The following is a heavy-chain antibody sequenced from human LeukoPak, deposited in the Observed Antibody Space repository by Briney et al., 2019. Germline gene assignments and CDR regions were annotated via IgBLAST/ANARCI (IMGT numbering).Heavy chain of an antibody. D-gene: IGHD6-19*01. CDR2: MNPNSGNT. Sequence: ASVKVSCKASGYTFTSYDINWVRQATGQGLEWMGWMNPNSGNTGYAQKFQGRVTMTRNTSISTAYMELSSLRSEDTAVYYCARGLAPRAIAVAGWFSPYYYYGMDVWGQGTTVTVSS. CDR3: ARGLAPRAIAVAGWFSPYYYYGMDV. J-gene: IGHJ6*02. CDR1: GYTFTSYD. V-gene: IGHV1-8*01.